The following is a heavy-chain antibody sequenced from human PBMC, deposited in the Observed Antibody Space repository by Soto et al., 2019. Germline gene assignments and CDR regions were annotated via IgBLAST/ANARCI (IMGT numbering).Heavy chain of an antibody. CDR2: INPNSGAT. CDR1: GYTFTGYF. Sequence: QVQLVQSGAEVKKPGASVKVSCKASGYTFTGYFIHWVRQAPGQGLEWMGWINPNSGATKYAQKFQGRVTMTRDTSMRTAYMELGSLSSDDTAVYYCARGGGTTLAPLPWGQGTPVTVSS. CDR3: ARGGGTTLAPLP. J-gene: IGHJ5*02. V-gene: IGHV1-2*02. D-gene: IGHD3-16*01.